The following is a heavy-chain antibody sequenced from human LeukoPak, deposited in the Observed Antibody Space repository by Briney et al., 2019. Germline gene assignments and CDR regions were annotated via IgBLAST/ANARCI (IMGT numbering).Heavy chain of an antibody. Sequence: GSLRLSCAASGFTFSTYAMHWVRQAPGKGLEWVAVIPYDGSNKYYADSVKGRFTISRENSKNRLYLQMNSLRAEDTAVYYCARAEGYGGELDSWGQGTLVTVSS. CDR2: IPYDGSNK. D-gene: IGHD4-23*01. V-gene: IGHV3-30*04. J-gene: IGHJ4*02. CDR1: GFTFSTYA. CDR3: ARAEGYGGELDS.